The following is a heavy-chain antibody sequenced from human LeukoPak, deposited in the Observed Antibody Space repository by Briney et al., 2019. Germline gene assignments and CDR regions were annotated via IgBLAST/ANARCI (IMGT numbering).Heavy chain of an antibody. V-gene: IGHV3-30*18. J-gene: IGHJ4*02. D-gene: IGHD1-26*01. CDR2: ISYDGSNK. CDR1: GFTFSSYG. CDR3: AKDRELHSSGSNYYFDY. Sequence: PGGSLRLSCAASGFTFSSYGMHWVRQAPGKGLEWVAVISYDGSNKYYADSVKGRFTISRDNSKNTLYLQMNSLRAEDTAVYYCAKDRELHSSGSNYYFDYWGQGTLVTVSS.